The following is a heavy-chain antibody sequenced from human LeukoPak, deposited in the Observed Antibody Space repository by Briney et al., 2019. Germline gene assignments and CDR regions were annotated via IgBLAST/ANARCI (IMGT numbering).Heavy chain of an antibody. CDR1: GYTFTSYD. Sequence: ASVKVSCKASGYTFTSYDINWVRQATGQGLEWMGWMNPNSGNTGYAQKFQGRVTMTRNTSISTAYMELSSLRSEDTAVYYCARGLFLGYCSSTSCYNYYYYYYMDVWGKGTTVTVSS. V-gene: IGHV1-8*01. CDR2: MNPNSGNT. CDR3: ARGLFLGYCSSTSCYNYYYYYYMDV. J-gene: IGHJ6*03. D-gene: IGHD2-2*02.